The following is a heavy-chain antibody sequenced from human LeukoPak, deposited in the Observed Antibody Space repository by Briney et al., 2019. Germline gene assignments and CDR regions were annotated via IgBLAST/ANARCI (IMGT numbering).Heavy chain of an antibody. CDR3: AARDIAAAGKDAFDI. CDR1: GGSISSYY. Sequence: SSETLSLTCTVSGGSISSYYWSWIRQPPGKGLEWIGYIYYSGSTNYSPSLKSRVTISVDTSKNQFSLKLSSVTAADTAVYYCAARDIAAAGKDAFDIWGQGTMVTVSS. CDR2: IYYSGST. J-gene: IGHJ3*02. D-gene: IGHD6-13*01. V-gene: IGHV4-59*08.